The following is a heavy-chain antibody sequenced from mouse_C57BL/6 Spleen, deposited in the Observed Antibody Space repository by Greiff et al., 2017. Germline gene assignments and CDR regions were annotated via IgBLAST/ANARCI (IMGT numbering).Heavy chain of an antibody. CDR2: IRSKSNNYAT. CDR1: GFSFNTYA. D-gene: IGHD2-5*01. V-gene: IGHV10-1*01. CDR3: VREGAYSNSYFDY. J-gene: IGHJ2*01. Sequence: EVQRVESGGGLVQPKGSLKLSCAASGFSFNTYAMNWVRQAPGKGLEWVARIRSKSNNYATYYADSVKDRFTISRDDSESMLYLQMNNLKTEDTAMYYCVREGAYSNSYFDYWGQGTTLTVSS.